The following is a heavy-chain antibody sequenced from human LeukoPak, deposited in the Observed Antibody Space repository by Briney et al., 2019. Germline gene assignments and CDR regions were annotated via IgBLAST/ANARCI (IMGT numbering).Heavy chain of an antibody. J-gene: IGHJ4*02. Sequence: SETLSLTCNVSGGSISSYYWSWIRQPPGKGLEWIGYIFYSGGTNYNPSLKSRVTISVDTSKNQFSLKLSSVTAEDTAVYYCARWVVSSGWYYFDYWGQGTLVTVSS. V-gene: IGHV4-59*08. CDR2: IFYSGGT. D-gene: IGHD6-19*01. CDR3: ARWVVSSGWYYFDY. CDR1: GGSISSYY.